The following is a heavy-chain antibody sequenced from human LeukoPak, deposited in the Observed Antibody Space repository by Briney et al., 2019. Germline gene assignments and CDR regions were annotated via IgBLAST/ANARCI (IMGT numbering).Heavy chain of an antibody. D-gene: IGHD6-13*01. V-gene: IGHV3-23*01. CDR2: VSGSDGRT. Sequence: GGSLRLSCAASGFTFSNYAMTWVRQAPGKGLEWVSAVSGSDGRTNYADSVKGRFTISRDNSKNTLYLQMNSLRAEDTAVYYCAKIPAPIPAAVNFDYWGQGTLVTVSS. CDR3: AKIPAPIPAAVNFDY. CDR1: GFTFSNYA. J-gene: IGHJ4*02.